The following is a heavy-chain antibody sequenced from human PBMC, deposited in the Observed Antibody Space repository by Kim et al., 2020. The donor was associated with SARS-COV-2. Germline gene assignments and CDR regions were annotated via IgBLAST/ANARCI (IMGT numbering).Heavy chain of an antibody. D-gene: IGHD3-10*01. CDR1: IFTFSNYD. V-gene: IGHV3-30*18. CDR2: ISYDGSNK. Sequence: GGSLRLSCAASIFTFSNYDMHWVRQAPGKGLEWVAVISYDGSNKFYADSVKGRFTISRDNSKNTLYLQMNSLRVEDTAVYFCAKGSYRGSGSPPGFNWFDPWGQGTLVTVSS. J-gene: IGHJ5*02. CDR3: AKGSYRGSGSPPGFNWFDP.